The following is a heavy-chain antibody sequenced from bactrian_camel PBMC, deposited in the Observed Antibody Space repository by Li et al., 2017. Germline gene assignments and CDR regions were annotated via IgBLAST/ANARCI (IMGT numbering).Heavy chain of an antibody. CDR1: GFTFSTYY. CDR3: ANYAVSSPPWYDY. V-gene: IGHV3-2*01. CDR2: IYTGGGST. Sequence: HVQLVESGGGLVQPGGSLRLSCAASGFTFSTYYMSWVRQAPGKGLEWVSSIYTGGGSTYYADSVKGRFTISRDNAKNTPHLQLNSLKTEDSAMYYCANYAVSSPPWYDYWGQGTQVTVS. D-gene: IGHD1*01. J-gene: IGHJ4*01.